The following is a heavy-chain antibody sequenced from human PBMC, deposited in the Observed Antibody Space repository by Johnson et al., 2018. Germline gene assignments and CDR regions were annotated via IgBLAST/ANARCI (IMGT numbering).Heavy chain of an antibody. CDR2: ISSSSSYI. CDR3: ANVNSSSLNYYYYYYMDV. D-gene: IGHD6-6*01. Sequence: VQLVQSGGGVVQXGRSLRLSCAASGFTFSSYAMHWVRQAPGKGLEWVSSISSSSSYIYYADSVTGRFTISRDNSKNTLYLQMNSLRAEDPAVYYCANVNSSSLNYYYYYYMDVWGKGTTVTVSS. J-gene: IGHJ6*03. V-gene: IGHV3-21*01. CDR1: GFTFSSYA.